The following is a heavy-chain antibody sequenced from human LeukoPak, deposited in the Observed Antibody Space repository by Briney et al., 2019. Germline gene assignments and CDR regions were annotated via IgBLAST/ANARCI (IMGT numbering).Heavy chain of an antibody. D-gene: IGHD5-18*01. V-gene: IGHV4-34*01. CDR2: INHSGST. CDR3: ARVKRGYSYGYIYLNFDY. Sequence: SETLSLTCTVSGGSISSYYWSWIRQPPGKGLEWIGEINHSGSTNYNPSLKSRVTISVDTSKNQFSLKLSSVTAADTAVYYCARVKRGYSYGYIYLNFDYWGQGTLVTVSS. CDR1: GGSISSYY. J-gene: IGHJ4*02.